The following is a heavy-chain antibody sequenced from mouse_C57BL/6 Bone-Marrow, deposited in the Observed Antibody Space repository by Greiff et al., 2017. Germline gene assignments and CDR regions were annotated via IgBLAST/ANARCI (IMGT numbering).Heavy chain of an antibody. CDR2: SRNKANDYTT. Sequence: EVKLMESGGGLVQSGRSLRLSCATSVFTFSDFYMEWVRQAPGKGLAWIAASRNKANDYTTEYSASVKGRFIVSRDTSQSILYLQMNALRAEDTAIYYCARDAYDGYYDYAMDYWGQGTSVTVSS. D-gene: IGHD2-3*01. V-gene: IGHV7-1*01. CDR3: ARDAYDGYYDYAMDY. CDR1: VFTFSDFY. J-gene: IGHJ4*01.